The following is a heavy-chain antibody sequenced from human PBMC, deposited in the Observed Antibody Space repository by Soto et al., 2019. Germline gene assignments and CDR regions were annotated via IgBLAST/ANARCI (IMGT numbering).Heavy chain of an antibody. D-gene: IGHD6-6*01. CDR1: GYSFTSYW. J-gene: IGHJ2*01. Sequence: GESLKISCKGSGYSFTSYWIGWVRHMPGKALECMGLIYRCDSDTTYRSYFQGKVTISAAKSLSTVYLQWRSLKAPPTAMYYCATPYSSSSYWYLELCGRGTLVTVSS. V-gene: IGHV5-51*01. CDR2: IYRCDSDT. CDR3: ATPYSSSSYWYLEL.